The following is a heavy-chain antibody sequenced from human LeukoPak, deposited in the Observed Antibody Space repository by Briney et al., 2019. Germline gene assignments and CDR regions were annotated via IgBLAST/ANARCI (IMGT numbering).Heavy chain of an antibody. CDR1: GYSISSSNW. J-gene: IGHJ4*02. CDR3: ARGGYCSGGSCYPGPPDY. V-gene: IGHV4-28*01. CDR2: IYYSGST. D-gene: IGHD2-15*01. Sequence: PSETLSLTCAASGYSISSSNWWGWIRQPPGKGLEWIGYIYYSGSTYYNPSLKSRVTMSVDTSKNQFSLKLSSVTAVDTAVYYCARGGYCSGGSCYPGPPDYWGQGTLVTVSS.